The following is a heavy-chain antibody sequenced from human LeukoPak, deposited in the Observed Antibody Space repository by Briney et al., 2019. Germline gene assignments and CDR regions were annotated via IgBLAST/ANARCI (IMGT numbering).Heavy chain of an antibody. Sequence: ASVKVSCKASGYTFTRYGISWVRQAPGQGLEWMGWIRVDNGDTDNAQKFQGRVTITTDTSSTTIYMELRSLRSDDTAVYYCAGVNLYYNYMDVWVKGTTVTVSS. D-gene: IGHD1-14*01. V-gene: IGHV1-18*01. CDR3: AGVNLYYNYMDV. CDR1: GYTFTRYG. CDR2: IRVDNGDT. J-gene: IGHJ6*03.